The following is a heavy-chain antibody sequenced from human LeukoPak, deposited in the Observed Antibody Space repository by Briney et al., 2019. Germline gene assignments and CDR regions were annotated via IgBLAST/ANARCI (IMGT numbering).Heavy chain of an antibody. J-gene: IGHJ6*02. CDR1: GFTFSSYA. V-gene: IGHV3-23*01. D-gene: IGHD4-17*01. Sequence: GGSLRLSCAASGFTFSSYAMSWVRQAPGKGLEWVSAISGSGGSTYYADSVKGRFTISRDNSKNTLYLQMNSLRAEDTAVYYCARDHGDSPYYYYGMDVWGQGTTVTVSS. CDR3: ARDHGDSPYYYYGMDV. CDR2: ISGSGGST.